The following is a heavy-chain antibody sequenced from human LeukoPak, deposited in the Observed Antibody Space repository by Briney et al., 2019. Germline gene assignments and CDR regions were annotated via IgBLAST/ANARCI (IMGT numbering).Heavy chain of an antibody. CDR3: TAYCYDSSGYLDY. J-gene: IGHJ4*02. CDR1: GGSISSGGYY. Sequence: SETLSLTCTVSGGSISSGGYYWSWIRQHPGKGLEWIGYIYYSGSTYYNPSLKSRVTISVDTSKNQFSLKLSSVTAADTAVYYCTAYCYDSSGYLDYWGQGTLVTVSS. CDR2: IYYSGST. V-gene: IGHV4-31*03. D-gene: IGHD3-22*01.